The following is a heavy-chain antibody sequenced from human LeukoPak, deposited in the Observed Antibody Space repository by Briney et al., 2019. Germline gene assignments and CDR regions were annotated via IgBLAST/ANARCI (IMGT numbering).Heavy chain of an antibody. V-gene: IGHV3-66*04. CDR2: IYADGTP. D-gene: IGHD5-18*01. J-gene: IGHJ4*02. CDR3: AKQAAMVVFDY. CDR1: GLTVSSDY. Sequence: PGGSLRLSRAASGLTVSSDYMSWVRQAPGKGLEWVSVIYADGTPYYADSVKGRFTISRDNSRNTLYLQMNSLRAEDTAVYYCAKQAAMVVFDYWGQGTLVTVSS.